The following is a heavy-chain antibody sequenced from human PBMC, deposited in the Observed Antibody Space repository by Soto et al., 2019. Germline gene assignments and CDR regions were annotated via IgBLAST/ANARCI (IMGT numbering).Heavy chain of an antibody. J-gene: IGHJ6*01. CDR3: ARGPNWNARYYYYGMDV. CDR1: GGTFNTHA. Sequence: SVKCSCKTSGGTFNTHAISWVRQAPGHGFEWMGGIVPIYGIPSHAQKFQGRVTITADEPTTTVYMELSSLRSDDTAVYYCARGPNWNARYYYYGMDVWGQGTTVTACS. D-gene: IGHD1-1*01. V-gene: IGHV1-69*13. CDR2: IVPIYGIP.